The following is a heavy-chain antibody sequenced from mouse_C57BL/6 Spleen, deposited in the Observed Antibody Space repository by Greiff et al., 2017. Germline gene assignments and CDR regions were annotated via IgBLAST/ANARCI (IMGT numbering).Heavy chain of an antibody. V-gene: IGHV14-4*01. Sequence: VQLQQSGAELVRPGASVKLSCTASGFNIKDDYMHWVKQRPEQGLEWIGWFDPENGDTEYASKFQGKATITADTSSNTAYLQLSSLTSEDTAVYYCTTENFTWFAYWGQGTLVTVSA. CDR2: FDPENGDT. CDR1: GFNIKDDY. CDR3: TTENFTWFAY. J-gene: IGHJ3*01.